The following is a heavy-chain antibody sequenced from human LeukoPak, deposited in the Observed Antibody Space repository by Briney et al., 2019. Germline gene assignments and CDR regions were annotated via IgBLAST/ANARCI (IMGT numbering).Heavy chain of an antibody. CDR3: ARDLGVDSYGDEGFDY. J-gene: IGHJ4*02. Sequence: GGSLRLSCAASGFTFSSYSMNWVRQAPGKGLEWVSSISSSSSYIYYADSVKGRFTISRDNAKNSLYLQMNSLRAEDTAVYYCARDLGVDSYGDEGFDYWGQGTLVTVSS. D-gene: IGHD5-18*01. V-gene: IGHV3-21*01. CDR1: GFTFSSYS. CDR2: ISSSSSYI.